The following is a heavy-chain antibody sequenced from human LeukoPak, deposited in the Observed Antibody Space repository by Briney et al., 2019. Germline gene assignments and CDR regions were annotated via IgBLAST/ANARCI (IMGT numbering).Heavy chain of an antibody. CDR2: IYSGGST. J-gene: IGHJ5*02. D-gene: IGHD6-19*01. V-gene: IGHV3-53*01. Sequence: PGGSLRLSCAASGFTVSSNYMSWVRQAPGKGLEWVSVIYSGGSTYYADSVKGRFTISRDNSKNTLYLQMNSLRAEDTAVYYCAKAPLKWVAVAGFDPWGQGTLVTVSS. CDR1: GFTVSSNY. CDR3: AKAPLKWVAVAGFDP.